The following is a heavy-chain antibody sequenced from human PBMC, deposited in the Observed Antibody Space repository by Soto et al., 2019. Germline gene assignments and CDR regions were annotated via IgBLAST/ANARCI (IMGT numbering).Heavy chain of an antibody. D-gene: IGHD6-13*01. CDR1: GFTFSSYA. J-gene: IGHJ4*02. CDR2: ISGSGGST. CDR3: AYSSTPLDY. V-gene: IGHV3-23*01. Sequence: EVQLLESGGGLVQPGGSLRLSCAASGFTFSSYAMSWVRQAPGKGLEWVSAISGSGGSTYYADSVKGRFTISRDNSKNTLDLQMNSRRAEGTAVYYCAYSSTPLDYWGQGTLVTVSS.